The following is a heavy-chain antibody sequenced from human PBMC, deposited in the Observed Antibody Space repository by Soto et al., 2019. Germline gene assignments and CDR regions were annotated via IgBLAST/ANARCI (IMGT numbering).Heavy chain of an antibody. CDR2: INAGNGNT. D-gene: IGHD6-6*01. CDR3: ARAPGGSSSFVDY. V-gene: IGHV1-3*05. CDR1: GYTFTSYA. J-gene: IGHJ4*02. Sequence: QVQLVQSGAEEKKPGASVKVSCKASGYTFTSYAMHWVRQAPGQRLEWMGWINAGNGNTKYSQKFQGIVTITRDTSAVTAYMELSSLRSEDTAVYYCARAPGGSSSFVDYWGQGALVTVSS.